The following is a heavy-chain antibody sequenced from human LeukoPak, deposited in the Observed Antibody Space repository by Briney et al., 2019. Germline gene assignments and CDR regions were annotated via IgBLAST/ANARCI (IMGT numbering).Heavy chain of an antibody. J-gene: IGHJ4*02. CDR3: ARDPGAFLDY. D-gene: IGHD3-10*01. Sequence: SCKASGYTFTSYYMHWVRQAPGKGLEWVAVISYDGSNKYYADSVKGRFTISRDNSKNTLYLQMNSLRAEDTAVYYCARDPGAFLDYWGQGTLVTVSS. V-gene: IGHV3-30-3*01. CDR2: ISYDGSNK. CDR1: GYTFTSYY.